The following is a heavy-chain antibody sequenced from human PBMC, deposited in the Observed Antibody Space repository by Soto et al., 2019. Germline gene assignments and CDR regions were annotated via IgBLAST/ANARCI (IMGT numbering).Heavy chain of an antibody. CDR3: AKDRYSSSRIFDY. D-gene: IGHD6-19*01. Sequence: EVQLLESGGGLEQHGGSLRLSCAASGFTLSSYAMSWVRQAPGKGLEWVAAISGSGTSTYYADSVKGRFTISKDNSKNTLYLQMNSLRAEDTAVYYCAKDRYSSSRIFDYWGQGTLVTVSS. V-gene: IGHV3-23*01. J-gene: IGHJ4*02. CDR2: ISGSGTST. CDR1: GFTLSSYA.